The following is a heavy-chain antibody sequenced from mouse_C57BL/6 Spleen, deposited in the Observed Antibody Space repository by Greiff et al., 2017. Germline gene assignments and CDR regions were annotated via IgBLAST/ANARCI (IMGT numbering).Heavy chain of an antibody. D-gene: IGHD1-1*01. J-gene: IGHJ2*01. CDR2: INPGSGGT. Sequence: QVHVKQSGAELVRPGTSVKVSCKASGYAFTNYLIEWVKQRPGQGLEWIGVINPGSGGTNYNEKFKGKATLTADKSSSTAYMQLSSLTSEDSAVYFCARDYGSSYRYFDYWGQGTTLTVSS. CDR3: ARDYGSSYRYFDY. V-gene: IGHV1-54*01. CDR1: GYAFTNYL.